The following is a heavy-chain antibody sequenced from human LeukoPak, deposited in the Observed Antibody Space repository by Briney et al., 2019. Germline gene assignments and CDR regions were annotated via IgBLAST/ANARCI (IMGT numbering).Heavy chain of an antibody. CDR3: ARDHRNAGVFDY. Sequence: PGGSLRLSCAASGFTVSSNYMSWVRQAPGKGLEWLSVIYVGGSTFYADSVKGRFTISRDNSKNTLYIQMNSLRADDTAVYYCARDHRNAGVFDYWGQGTLVTVSS. J-gene: IGHJ4*02. CDR2: IYVGGST. CDR1: GFTVSSNY. V-gene: IGHV3-53*01. D-gene: IGHD2-2*01.